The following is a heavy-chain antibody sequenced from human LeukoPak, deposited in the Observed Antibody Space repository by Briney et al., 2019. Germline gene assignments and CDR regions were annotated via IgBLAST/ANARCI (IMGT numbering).Heavy chain of an antibody. D-gene: IGHD1-26*01. V-gene: IGHV3-21*01. CDR1: GFIFSTYS. CDR3: ARDKWELGFDY. Sequence: GSLRLSCAASGFIFSTYSMSWVRQAPGKGLEWVSSISSSSAYIHYADSVKGRFTISRDNAQNSLYLQMNSLRVEDTAVYYCARDKWELGFDYWGQGTLVTVSS. CDR2: ISSSSAYI. J-gene: IGHJ4*02.